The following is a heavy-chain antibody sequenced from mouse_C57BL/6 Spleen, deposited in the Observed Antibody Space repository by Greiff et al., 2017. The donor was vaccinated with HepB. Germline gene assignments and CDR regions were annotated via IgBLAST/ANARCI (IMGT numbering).Heavy chain of an antibody. J-gene: IGHJ2*01. CDR3: ARDDGGDLDY. V-gene: IGHV5-4*01. CDR2: ISDGGSYT. CDR1: GFTFSSYA. D-gene: IGHD2-3*01. Sequence: EVHLVESGGGLVKPGGSLKLSCAASGFTFSSYAMSWVRQTPEKRLEWVATISDGGSYTYYPDNVKGRFTISRDNAKNNLYLQMSHLKSEDTAMYYCARDDGGDLDYWGQGTTLTVSS.